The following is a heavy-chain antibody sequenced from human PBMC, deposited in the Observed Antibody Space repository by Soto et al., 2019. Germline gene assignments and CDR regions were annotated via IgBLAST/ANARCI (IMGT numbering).Heavy chain of an antibody. V-gene: IGHV1-3*01. Sequence: ASVKVSCKASGNTLTTYGIDGVRQAPGQGLEWMGWINAGNGNTKYAQKFQGRVTITRDTSASTAYMELSSLRSEDTSVYYCARGSGYYHWDYYWGPGTLVTVT. J-gene: IGHJ4*02. CDR3: ARGSGYYHWDYY. D-gene: IGHD3-22*01. CDR2: INAGNGNT. CDR1: GNTLTTYG.